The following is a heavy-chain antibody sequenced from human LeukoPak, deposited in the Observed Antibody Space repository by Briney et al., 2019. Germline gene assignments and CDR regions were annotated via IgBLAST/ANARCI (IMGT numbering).Heavy chain of an antibody. CDR3: ARRKTTVVTNWFDP. CDR1: GGSISSYY. V-gene: IGHV4-59*01. J-gene: IGHJ5*02. D-gene: IGHD4-23*01. CDR2: IYYSGST. Sequence: SETLSLTCTVSGGSISSYYWSWIRQPPGKGLEWIGYIYYSGSTNYNPSLKSRVSISVDTSKNQFSLKLSSVTAAGTAVYYCARRKTTVVTNWFDPWGQGTLVTVSS.